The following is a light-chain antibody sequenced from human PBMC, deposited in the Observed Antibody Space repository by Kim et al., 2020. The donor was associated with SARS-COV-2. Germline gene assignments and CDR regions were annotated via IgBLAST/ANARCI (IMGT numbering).Light chain of an antibody. V-gene: IGKV4-1*01. CDR2: WAS. Sequence: ATINCKSSQSVLYSSNNKNYLAWYQQKPGQPPKLLIYWASTRESGVPDRFSGSGSGTDFTLTISSPQAEDVALYYCQQYYSTPPTFGGGTKVDIK. CDR1: QSVLYSSNNKNY. J-gene: IGKJ4*01. CDR3: QQYYSTPPT.